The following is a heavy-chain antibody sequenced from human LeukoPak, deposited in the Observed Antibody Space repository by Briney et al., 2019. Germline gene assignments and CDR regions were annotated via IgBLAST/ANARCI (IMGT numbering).Heavy chain of an antibody. CDR1: GGSISSSSFY. Sequence: LETLSLTCTVSGGSISSSSFYWGWIRQPPGKGLEWIGTIYYSGNTYYNPSLKSRVTISVDTSKNQFSLNLSSVTAADTAVYYCARAYRGVPDYWGQGTLVTVSS. D-gene: IGHD3-10*01. J-gene: IGHJ4*02. V-gene: IGHV4-39*07. CDR2: IYYSGNT. CDR3: ARAYRGVPDY.